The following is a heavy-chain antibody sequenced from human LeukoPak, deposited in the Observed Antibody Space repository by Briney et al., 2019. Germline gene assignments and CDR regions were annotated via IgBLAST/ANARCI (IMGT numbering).Heavy chain of an antibody. J-gene: IGHJ5*02. Sequence: SQTLSLTCAVSGGSISSGGYSWSWIRQPPGKGLEWIGYIYHSGSTYYNPSLKSRVTISVDRSKNQFSLKLSSVTAADTAVYYCASGQAYYYGSGSYSNWFDPWGQGTLVTVSS. V-gene: IGHV4-30-2*01. D-gene: IGHD3-10*01. CDR2: IYHSGST. CDR3: ASGQAYYYGSGSYSNWFDP. CDR1: GGSISSGGYS.